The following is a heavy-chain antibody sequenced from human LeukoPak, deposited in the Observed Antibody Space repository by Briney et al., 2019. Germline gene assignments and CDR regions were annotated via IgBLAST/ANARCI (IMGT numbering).Heavy chain of an antibody. V-gene: IGHV4-4*07. J-gene: IGHJ6*02. CDR2: IYTSGST. Sequence: SETLSLTCTVSGGSISSYYWSWIRQPAGKGLEWIGRIYTSGSTNYNPSLKSRVTMSVDTSKNQFSLKLSSVTAADTAVYYCARGYDFWSGYLVYYGMDVWGQGTTVTVSS. D-gene: IGHD3-3*01. CDR3: ARGYDFWSGYLVYYGMDV. CDR1: GGSISSYY.